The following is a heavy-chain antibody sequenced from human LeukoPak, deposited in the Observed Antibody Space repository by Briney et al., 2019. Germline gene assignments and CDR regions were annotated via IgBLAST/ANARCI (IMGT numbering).Heavy chain of an antibody. CDR3: ASKSEIPGWFDP. CDR1: GVSFSGYY. J-gene: IGHJ5*02. CDR2: IYYSGST. V-gene: IGHV4-31*11. Sequence: MSSETLSLTCAVYGVSFSGYYWSWIRQHPGKGLEWIGYIYYSGSTYYNPSLKSRVTISVDTSKNQFSLKLSSVTAADTAVYYCASKSEIPGWFDPWGQGTLVTVSS. D-gene: IGHD2-21*01.